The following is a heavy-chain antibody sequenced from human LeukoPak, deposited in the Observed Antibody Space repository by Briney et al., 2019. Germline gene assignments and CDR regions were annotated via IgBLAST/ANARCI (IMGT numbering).Heavy chain of an antibody. CDR3: ARLGATTY. CDR1: GGSFSGYY. Sequence: SETLSLTCAVYGGSFSGYYWSWIRQPPGKGLEWIGEINHSGSTNYNPSLKSRVTISVETSKNQFSLKLSSVTAADTAVYYCARLGATTYWGQGTLVTVSS. D-gene: IGHD1-26*01. CDR2: INHSGST. J-gene: IGHJ4*02. V-gene: IGHV4-34*01.